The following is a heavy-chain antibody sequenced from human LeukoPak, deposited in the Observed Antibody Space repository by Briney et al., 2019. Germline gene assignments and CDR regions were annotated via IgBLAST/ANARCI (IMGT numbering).Heavy chain of an antibody. Sequence: ASVKVSCKASGYTFTSYAMNWVRQAPGQGLEWMGWINTNTGNPTFAQGFTGRFVFSLDTSVSTAYLQISSLKAEDTAVYYCARVSPNLYNWNYRAFDIWGQGTMVTVSS. CDR3: ARVSPNLYNWNYRAFDI. J-gene: IGHJ3*02. D-gene: IGHD1-7*01. CDR2: INTNTGNP. CDR1: GYTFTSYA. V-gene: IGHV7-4-1*02.